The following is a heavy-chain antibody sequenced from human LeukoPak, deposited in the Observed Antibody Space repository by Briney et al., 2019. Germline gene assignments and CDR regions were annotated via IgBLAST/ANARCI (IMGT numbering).Heavy chain of an antibody. V-gene: IGHV1-69*05. J-gene: IGHJ4*02. CDR3: ARDFGSGWYED. CDR2: IIPIFGTA. D-gene: IGHD6-19*01. Sequence: ASVKVSCKASGGTFSSYAISWVRQAPGQGLEWMGGIIPIFGTANYAQKLQGRVTMTTDTSTSTAYMELRSLRSDDTAVYYCARDFGSGWYEDWGQGTLVTVSS. CDR1: GGTFSSYA.